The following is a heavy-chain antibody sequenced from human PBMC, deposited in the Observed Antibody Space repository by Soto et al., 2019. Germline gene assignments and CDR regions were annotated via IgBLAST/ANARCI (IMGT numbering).Heavy chain of an antibody. J-gene: IGHJ4*02. Sequence: QITLKESGPTLVKPTQTLTLTCTFSGFSLSTSGVGVGWIRQPPGKALECIALIYWDDDKRYSPSLKSRLTITKDTSKNQVVLTMTNRDPVDTATYFCAHRLCDSSCYWDVGYFDYWGRGTLVTVSS. CDR2: IYWDDDK. V-gene: IGHV2-5*02. D-gene: IGHD3-22*01. CDR1: GFSLSTSGVG. CDR3: AHRLCDSSCYWDVGYFDY.